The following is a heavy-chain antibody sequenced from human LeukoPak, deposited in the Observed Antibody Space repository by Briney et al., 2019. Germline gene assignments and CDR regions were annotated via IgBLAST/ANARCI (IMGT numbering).Heavy chain of an antibody. Sequence: PGGSLRLSCAASGFTFSSYWMSWVRQAPGKGLEWVSSISSSSSYIYYADSVKGRFTISRDNAKNSLYLQMNSLRAEDTAVYYCARETWIQLWVTRGSFDYWGQGTLVTVSS. J-gene: IGHJ4*02. CDR2: ISSSSSYI. V-gene: IGHV3-21*01. D-gene: IGHD5-18*01. CDR3: ARETWIQLWVTRGSFDY. CDR1: GFTFSSYW.